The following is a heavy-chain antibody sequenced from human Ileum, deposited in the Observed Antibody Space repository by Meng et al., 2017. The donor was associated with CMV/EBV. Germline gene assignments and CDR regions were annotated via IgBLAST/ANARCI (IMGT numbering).Heavy chain of an antibody. CDR2: VSPGGI. D-gene: IGHD3-10*01. CDR1: GPSFNGYY. CDR3: ARAAARGVPVDY. Sequence: VQVQRWGEGPLRTSETLSHTSIVHGPSFNGYYWTWIRQHAGKGLEFIGRVSPGGIEYNPSLMSRVTMSLDTSRNQLSLNLNSVTAADTAVYYCARAAARGVPVDYWGQGILVTVSS. V-gene: IGHV4-59*10. J-gene: IGHJ4*02.